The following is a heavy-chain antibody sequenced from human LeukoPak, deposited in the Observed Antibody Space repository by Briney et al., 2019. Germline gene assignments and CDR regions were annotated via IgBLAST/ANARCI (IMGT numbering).Heavy chain of an antibody. V-gene: IGHV3-20*04. J-gene: IGHJ4*02. Sequence: GGSLRLSCAASGFTFDDYSMSWVRQAPGKGLEWVSGINWNGGSTGYADSVKGRFTISRDNAKNSLYLQMNSLRAEDTAVYYCARAKYYDILTGYYDNTEYYFDYWGQGTLVTVSS. D-gene: IGHD3-9*01. CDR2: INWNGGST. CDR3: ARAKYYDILTGYYDNTEYYFDY. CDR1: GFTFDDYS.